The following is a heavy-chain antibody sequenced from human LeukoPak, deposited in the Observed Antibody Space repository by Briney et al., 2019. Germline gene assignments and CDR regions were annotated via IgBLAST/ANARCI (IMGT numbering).Heavy chain of an antibody. CDR1: GFPFSSYA. J-gene: IGHJ5*02. D-gene: IGHD2-15*01. V-gene: IGHV3-23*01. CDR2: ISGSGGST. Sequence: GGSLRLSCAASGFPFSSYAMSWVRQAPGKGLEWVSAISGSGGSTYYADSVKGRFTISRDNSKNTLYLQMNSLRAEDTAVYYCARGVVAAILAWFDPWGQGTLVTVSS. CDR3: ARGVVAAILAWFDP.